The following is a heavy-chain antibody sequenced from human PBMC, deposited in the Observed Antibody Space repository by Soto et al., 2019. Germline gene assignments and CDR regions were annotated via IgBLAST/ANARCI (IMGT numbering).Heavy chain of an antibody. CDR3: ARDDCTNGVCYLGY. Sequence: GASVKGACKAAGYALISDGSNRGRQAPGQGLEWMGWINAYSGYTNYAQKLQGRVTLTADTSTSTAYMELRSLRSDDTAVYFCARDDCTNGVCYLGYWGQGTLVTVSS. CDR1: GYALISDG. V-gene: IGHV1-18*04. D-gene: IGHD2-8*01. CDR2: INAYSGYT. J-gene: IGHJ4*02.